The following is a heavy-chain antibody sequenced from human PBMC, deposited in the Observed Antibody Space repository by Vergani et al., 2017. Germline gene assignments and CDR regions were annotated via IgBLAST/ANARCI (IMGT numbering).Heavy chain of an antibody. D-gene: IGHD3-10*01. V-gene: IGHV3-9*01. CDR2: ISWNSGSI. J-gene: IGHJ6*03. CDR1: GFTFSSYA. CDR3: ARGVRAGYYGSGSYLHYYYMDV. Sequence: EVQLLESGGGLVQPGGSLRLSCAASGFTFSSYAMSWVRQAPGKGLEWVSGISWNSGSIGYADSVKGRFTISRDNAKNSLYLQMNSLRAEDTAVYYCARGVRAGYYGSGSYLHYYYMDVWGKGTTVTVSS.